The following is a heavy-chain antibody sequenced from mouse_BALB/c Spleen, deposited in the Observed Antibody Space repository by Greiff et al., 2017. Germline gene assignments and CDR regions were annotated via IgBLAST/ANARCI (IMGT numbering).Heavy chain of an antibody. D-gene: IGHD1-2*01. CDR1: GYSITSGYY. Sequence: EVKLQESGPGLVKPSQSLSLTCSVTGYSITSGYYWNWIRQFPGNKLEWMGYISYDGSNNYNPSLKNRISITRDTSKNQFFLKLNSVTTEDTATYYCAREGTTATLYFDVWGAGTTVTVSS. CDR3: AREGTTATLYFDV. J-gene: IGHJ1*01. CDR2: ISYDGSN. V-gene: IGHV3-6*02.